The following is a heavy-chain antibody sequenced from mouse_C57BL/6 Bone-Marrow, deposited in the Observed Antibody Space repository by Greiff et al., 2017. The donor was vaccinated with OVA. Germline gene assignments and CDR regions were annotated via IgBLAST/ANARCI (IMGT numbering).Heavy chain of an antibody. V-gene: IGHV5-17*01. CDR3: AIMDY. Sequence: EVQLVESGGGLVKPGGSLKLSCAASGFTFSDYGMDWVRQAPEKGLEWVAYISSGSSTIYYADTVKGRFTISRDNAKNTLFLQMTSLRSEDTAMYYCAIMDYWGQGTSVTVSS. CDR1: GFTFSDYG. J-gene: IGHJ4*01. CDR2: ISSGSSTI.